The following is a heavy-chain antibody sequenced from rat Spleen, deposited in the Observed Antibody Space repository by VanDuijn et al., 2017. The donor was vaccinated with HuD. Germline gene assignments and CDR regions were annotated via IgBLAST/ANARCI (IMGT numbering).Heavy chain of an antibody. V-gene: IGHV5S23*01. CDR2: ISPSGGDT. J-gene: IGHJ2*01. CDR1: GFTFSNYD. D-gene: IGHD1-4*01. Sequence: EVQLVESGGGLVQPGRSLKLSCAASGFTFSNYDMAWLRQAPTKGLEWVASISPSGGDTFYRDSVKGRFTISRDNAKNTLYLQMDSLRSKDTATYYCAKETGYNSYFDYSGQGVMVTVSS. CDR3: AKETGYNSYFDY.